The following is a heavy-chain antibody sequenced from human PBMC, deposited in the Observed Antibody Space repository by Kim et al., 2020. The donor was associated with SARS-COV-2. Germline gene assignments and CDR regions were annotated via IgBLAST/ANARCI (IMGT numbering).Heavy chain of an antibody. J-gene: IGHJ2*01. CDR1: GFTFSDYY. CDR2: ISSSSTYT. CDR3: ARVPPGDGDWYFDL. Sequence: GGSLRLSCAASGFTFSDYYMSWIRQAPGKGLEWISYISSSSTYTNYADSVKGRFTVSRDNAKNSLFLQMNSLRADDTAVYYCARVPPGDGDWYFDLWGRGTLVTVAS. D-gene: IGHD3-16*01. V-gene: IGHV3-11*05.